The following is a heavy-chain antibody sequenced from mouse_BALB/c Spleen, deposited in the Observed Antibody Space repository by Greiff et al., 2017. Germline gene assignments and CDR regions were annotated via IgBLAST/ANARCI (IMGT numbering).Heavy chain of an antibody. D-gene: IGHD1-1*01. V-gene: IGHV5-17*02. Sequence: EVKVVESGGGLVQPGGSRKLSCAASGFTFSSFGMHWVRQAPEKGLEWVAYISSGSSTIYYADTVKGRFTISRDNPKNTLFLQMTSLRSEDTAMYYCARYYGSSSYAMDYWGQGTSVTVSS. CDR3: ARYYGSSSYAMDY. J-gene: IGHJ4*01. CDR2: ISSGSSTI. CDR1: GFTFSSFG.